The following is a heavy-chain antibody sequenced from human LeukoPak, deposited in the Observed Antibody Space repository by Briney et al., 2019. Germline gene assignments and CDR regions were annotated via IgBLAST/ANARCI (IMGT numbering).Heavy chain of an antibody. J-gene: IGHJ5*02. CDR1: GFTFGNYW. Sequence: GGSLRVSCVASGFTFGNYWMSWVRQAPGKGLEWVGNVNEDGSQKNYVDSVKGRFTISRDNAKNSVYLQMNNLRVEEMAVYYCARGKGWIDPWGQGTLVTVSS. CDR2: VNEDGSQK. CDR3: ARGKGWIDP. V-gene: IGHV3-7*01.